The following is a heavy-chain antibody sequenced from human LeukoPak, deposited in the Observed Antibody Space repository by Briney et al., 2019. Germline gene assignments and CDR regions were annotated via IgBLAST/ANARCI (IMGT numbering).Heavy chain of an antibody. J-gene: IGHJ4*02. D-gene: IGHD3-16*02. Sequence: ASVKVSCKASGGTFSSYAISWARQAPGQGLEWMGRIIPIFGTANYAQKFQGRVTITTDESTSTAYMELSSLRSEDTAVYYCARSSYDYVWGSYRNEYYFDYWGQGTLATVSS. V-gene: IGHV1-69*05. CDR1: GGTFSSYA. CDR3: ARSSYDYVWGSYRNEYYFDY. CDR2: IIPIFGTA.